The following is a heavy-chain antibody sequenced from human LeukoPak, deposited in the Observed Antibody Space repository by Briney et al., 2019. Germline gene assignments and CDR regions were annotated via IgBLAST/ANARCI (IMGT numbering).Heavy chain of an antibody. CDR1: GFTVSSNY. CDR2: IYSGGST. Sequence: GGSLRLSCAASGFTVSSNYMSWVRQAPGKGLEWVSVIYSGGSTYYADSVKGRFTISRDNSKNTLYLQMNSLRAEDTAVYCCARAPGMVRGVSYYYYGMDVWGKGTTVTVSS. CDR3: ARAPGMVRGVSYYYYGMDV. D-gene: IGHD3-10*01. V-gene: IGHV3-53*01. J-gene: IGHJ6*04.